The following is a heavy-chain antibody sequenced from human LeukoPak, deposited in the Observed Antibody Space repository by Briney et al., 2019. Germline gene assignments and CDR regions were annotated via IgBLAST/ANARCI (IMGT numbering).Heavy chain of an antibody. V-gene: IGHV1-2*02. J-gene: IGHJ4*02. D-gene: IGHD6-6*01. Sequence: ASVKVSCKASGYTFTGYYMHWVRQAPGQGFEWMGWINPNSGGTNYAQKFQGRVTMTRDTSISTAYMDLSRLRSDDTAVYYCARDRQGGRSSSRLFDNWGQGTLVTVSS. CDR3: ARDRQGGRSSSRLFDN. CDR2: INPNSGGT. CDR1: GYTFTGYY.